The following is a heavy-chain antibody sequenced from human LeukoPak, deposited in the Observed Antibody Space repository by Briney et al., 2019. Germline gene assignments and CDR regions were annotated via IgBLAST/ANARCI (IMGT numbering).Heavy chain of an antibody. J-gene: IGHJ6*03. CDR2: IYYSGST. V-gene: IGHV4-59*01. CDR1: GGSITGYY. CDR3: ARQGIPGIYYYYMDV. D-gene: IGHD2-21*01. Sequence: SETLSLTCSVSGGSITGYYWSWIRQPPGKGLEWIGYIYYSGSTNYNPSLKSRVTISVDTSKNQFSLKLSSVTAADTAVYYCARQGIPGIYYYYMDVWGKGTTVTISS.